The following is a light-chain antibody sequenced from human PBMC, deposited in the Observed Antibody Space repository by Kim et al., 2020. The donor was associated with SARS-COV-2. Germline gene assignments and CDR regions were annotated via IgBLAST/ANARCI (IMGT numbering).Light chain of an antibody. CDR2: KDT. Sequence: SYELTQPPSVSVSPGQTARITCSGDALPKQYAFWYQQKPGQAPVLVIYKDTERPSGIPERFSGSSSGTTVTLTISGVQAEDEAVYYCQSADSTGSYKVFGTGTKVTVL. V-gene: IGLV3-25*03. CDR3: QSADSTGSYKV. CDR1: ALPKQY. J-gene: IGLJ1*01.